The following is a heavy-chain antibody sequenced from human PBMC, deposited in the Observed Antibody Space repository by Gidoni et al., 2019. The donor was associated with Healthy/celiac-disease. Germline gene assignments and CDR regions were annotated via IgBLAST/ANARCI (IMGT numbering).Heavy chain of an antibody. CDR2: ISYDGSNK. J-gene: IGHJ4*02. D-gene: IGHD3-10*01. V-gene: IGHV3-30*03. CDR3: TAVINSGTY. Sequence: QVQLVESGGGVVQPGRSLRLSCAASGFTFSSYGMHGVRQAPGKGLEWVAVISYDGSNKYYADSVKGRFTISRDNSKNTLYLQMNSLRAEDTAVYYCTAVINSGTYWGQGTLVTVSS. CDR1: GFTFSSYG.